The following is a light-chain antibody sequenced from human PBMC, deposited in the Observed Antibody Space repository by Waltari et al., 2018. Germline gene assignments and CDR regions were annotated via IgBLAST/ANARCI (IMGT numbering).Light chain of an antibody. V-gene: IGLV3-25*03. CDR3: QSADDSGNHVL. CDR1: ELADKS. J-gene: IGLJ2*01. Sequence: SPGLTQPPSVSVSPGQTAIITCSGDELADKSIYWFQQKSGQAPVVVIRRNTGRPSGIPERFSASDSGTTGTLVISGVQAEDEADYYCQSADDSGNHVLFGGGTRLTVL. CDR2: RNT.